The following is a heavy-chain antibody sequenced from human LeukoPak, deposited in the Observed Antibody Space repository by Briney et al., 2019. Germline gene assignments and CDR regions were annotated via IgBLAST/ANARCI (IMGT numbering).Heavy chain of an antibody. Sequence: GGSLRLSCAASGFTFSSYAMHWVRQAPGKGLEWVAVISYDGSNKYYADSVKGRFTISRDNSKNTLYLQMNSLRAEDTAVYYCARAPGLYYDFWSGYSYWGQGTLVTVSS. V-gene: IGHV3-30-3*01. CDR1: GFTFSSYA. CDR2: ISYDGSNK. J-gene: IGHJ4*02. D-gene: IGHD3-3*01. CDR3: ARAPGLYYDFWSGYSY.